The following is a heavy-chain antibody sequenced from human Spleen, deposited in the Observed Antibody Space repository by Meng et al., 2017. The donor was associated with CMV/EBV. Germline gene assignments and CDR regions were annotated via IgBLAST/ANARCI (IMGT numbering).Heavy chain of an antibody. Sequence: GESLKISCEASGFTFSSYWMSWVRQVPGKGLEWVANIEQDASEKYYVESVKGRFTISRDNAKNSLFLQMNSLRAEDTALYYCARDMYSNYGVAFDIWGQGTMVTVSS. V-gene: IGHV3-7*03. J-gene: IGHJ3*02. CDR2: IEQDASEK. CDR1: GFTFSSYW. CDR3: ARDMYSNYGVAFDI. D-gene: IGHD4-11*01.